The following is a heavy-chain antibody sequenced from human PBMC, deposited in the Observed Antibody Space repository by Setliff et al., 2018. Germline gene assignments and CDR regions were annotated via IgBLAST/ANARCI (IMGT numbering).Heavy chain of an antibody. D-gene: IGHD2-2*01. CDR3: ARGRMPHYYMDV. CDR1: GASVSGNSYY. CDR2: MYYGGGGST. J-gene: IGHJ6*03. V-gene: IGHV4-39*07. Sequence: SETLSLTCTVSGASVSGNSYYWGWIRQPQGKGLEWIGSMYYGGGGSTYYNPSLKSRVTISVDTSKNQFSLKLSSVTAADTAVYYCARGRMPHYYMDVWGKGTTVTVSS.